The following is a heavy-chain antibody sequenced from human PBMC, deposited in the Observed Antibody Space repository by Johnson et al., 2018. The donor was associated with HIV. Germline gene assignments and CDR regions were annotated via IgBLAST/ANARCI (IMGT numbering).Heavy chain of an antibody. CDR3: TRDRYCTNGVCYRPVAFDI. V-gene: IGHV3-15*01. Sequence: VQLVESGGGVVQPGGSLRLSCAASGFTFTSAWMTWVRQAPGKGLEWVGRIKSKTDGGTTDYAAPVTGRFTISRDDSKNTLYLQMNSLKTEDTAVYYCTRDRYCTNGVCYRPVAFDIWGQGTMVTVSS. CDR2: IKSKTDGGTT. CDR1: GFTFTSAW. J-gene: IGHJ3*02. D-gene: IGHD2-8*01.